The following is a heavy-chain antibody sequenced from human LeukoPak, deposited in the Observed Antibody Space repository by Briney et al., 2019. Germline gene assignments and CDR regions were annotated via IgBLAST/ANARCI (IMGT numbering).Heavy chain of an antibody. CDR1: GYTFTGYY. CDR3: ATSITAAPNLYYFDY. CDR2: INPNSGGT. D-gene: IGHD6-25*01. J-gene: IGHJ4*02. V-gene: IGHV1-2*02. Sequence: ASVKVSCKASGYTFTGYYMHWVRQAPGQGLEWMGWINPNSGGTNYAQKFQGRVTMTRDTSISTAYMELSRLRSDDTAVYYCATSITAAPNLYYFDYWGQGTLVTVSS.